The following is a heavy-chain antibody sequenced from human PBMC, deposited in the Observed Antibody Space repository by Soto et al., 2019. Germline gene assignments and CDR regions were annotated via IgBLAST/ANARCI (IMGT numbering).Heavy chain of an antibody. CDR3: ARPGYSSSSGLDY. D-gene: IGHD6-6*01. Sequence: GGSLRLSCAASGFTFSSYGMHWVRQAPGKGLEWVSVIYSGGSTHYADAVKGRFTISRDNSKNTLYLQISSLRADDTAVYYCARPGYSSSSGLDYWGQGTLVTVSS. CDR1: GFTFSSYG. CDR2: IYSGGST. V-gene: IGHV3-53*01. J-gene: IGHJ4*02.